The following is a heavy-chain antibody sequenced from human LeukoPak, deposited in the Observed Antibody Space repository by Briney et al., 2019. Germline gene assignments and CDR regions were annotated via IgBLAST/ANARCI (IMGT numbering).Heavy chain of an antibody. J-gene: IGHJ6*02. CDR3: AREGAYYDFWSGLPLDPEYYYGMGV. D-gene: IGHD3-3*01. CDR1: GGSISSGGYS. V-gene: IGHV4-30-2*01. Sequence: PSETLSLTCAVSGGSISSGGYSWSWIRQPPGKGLEWIGYIYHSGSTYYNPSLKSRVTISVDRSKNQFSLKLSSVTAADTAVYYCAREGAYYDFWSGLPLDPEYYYGMGVWGQGTTVTVSS. CDR2: IYHSGST.